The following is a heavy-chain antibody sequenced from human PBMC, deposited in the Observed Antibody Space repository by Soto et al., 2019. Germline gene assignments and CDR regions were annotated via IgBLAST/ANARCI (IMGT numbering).Heavy chain of an antibody. CDR3: ARRGSGSYSY. Sequence: LSLTCAVSGGSISSGGYSWSWIRQPPGKGLEWIGYIYHSGSTYYNQSLMSRVTISVDRPKNKFSMKLSSVSAADPAVYYCARRGSGSYSYWGQGTLVTVSS. V-gene: IGHV4-30-2*01. J-gene: IGHJ4*02. CDR2: IYHSGST. CDR1: GGSISSGGYS. D-gene: IGHD1-26*01.